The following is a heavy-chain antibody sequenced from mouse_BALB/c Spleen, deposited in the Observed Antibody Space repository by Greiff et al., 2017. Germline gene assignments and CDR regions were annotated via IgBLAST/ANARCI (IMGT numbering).Heavy chain of an antibody. CDR2: ISSGGST. V-gene: IGHV5-6-5*01. CDR3: ARGDDGYPYAMDY. D-gene: IGHD2-3*01. Sequence: EVQLVESGGGLVKPGGSLKLSCAASGFTFSSYAMSWVRQTPEKRLEWVASISSGGSTYYPDSVKGRFTISRDNARNILYLQMSSLRSEDTAMYYCARGDDGYPYAMDYWGQGTSVTVSS. J-gene: IGHJ4*01. CDR1: GFTFSSYA.